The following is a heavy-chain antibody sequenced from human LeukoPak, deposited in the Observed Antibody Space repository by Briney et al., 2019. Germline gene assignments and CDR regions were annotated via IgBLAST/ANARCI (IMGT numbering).Heavy chain of an antibody. CDR1: GFTFSDYY. CDR3: ACSSGWRHYYYYYMDV. Sequence: PGGSLRLSCAASGFTFSDYYMSWIRQAPGKGVEGVSYISSSGSTIYYADSVKGRFTISRDNAKNSLYLQMNSLRAEDTAVYYRACSSGWRHYYYYYMDVWGKGTTVTVSS. V-gene: IGHV3-11*01. J-gene: IGHJ6*03. D-gene: IGHD3-22*01. CDR2: ISSSGSTI.